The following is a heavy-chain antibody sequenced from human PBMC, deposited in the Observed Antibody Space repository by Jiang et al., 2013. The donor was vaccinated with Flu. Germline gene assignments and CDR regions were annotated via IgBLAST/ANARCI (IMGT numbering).Heavy chain of an antibody. D-gene: IGHD3-10*01. Sequence: GLVKPSQTLSLTCTASGGSINSGDYYWSWIRQPQGTGLEWVGYVYYTGITYYNPSLMSRISISVDTSKNHFSLKMNSVIAADTAVYYCARMDYGSGTNFYYYGMDVWGQGTTVTVSS. CDR3: ARMDYGSGTNFYYYGMDV. J-gene: IGHJ6*02. CDR1: GGSINSGDYY. V-gene: IGHV4-30-4*01. CDR2: VYYTGIT.